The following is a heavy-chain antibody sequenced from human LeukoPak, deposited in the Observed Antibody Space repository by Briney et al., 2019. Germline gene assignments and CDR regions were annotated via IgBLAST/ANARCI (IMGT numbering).Heavy chain of an antibody. V-gene: IGHV4-59*01. CDR3: ARDHSGYCSSTSCRHNWFDP. Sequence: SETLSLTCTVSGGSISSYYWSWIRQPPGKGLEWIGYIYYSGSTNYNPSLKSRVTISVDTSKNQFSLKLSSVTAADTAVYYCARDHSGYCSSTSCRHNWFDPWGQGTLVTVSS. CDR1: GGSISSYY. J-gene: IGHJ5*02. CDR2: IYYSGST. D-gene: IGHD2-2*01.